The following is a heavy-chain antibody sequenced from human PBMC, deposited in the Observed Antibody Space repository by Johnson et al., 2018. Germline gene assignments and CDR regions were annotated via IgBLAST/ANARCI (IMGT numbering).Heavy chain of an antibody. V-gene: IGHV3-30*03. J-gene: IGHJ3*02. D-gene: IGHD4-17*01. CDR3: ASGDGDSLSLKYTFDI. Sequence: QVQLVQSGGGVVQPGRSLRLSCAASGFTFSSYGMHWVRQAPGKGLEWVAVISFDGSNKFYADSVKGRFTISRDNSKNTLFLQMNSLRVDDTAVYYLASGDGDSLSLKYTFDICGQGTMVTVSS. CDR1: GFTFSSYG. CDR2: ISFDGSNK.